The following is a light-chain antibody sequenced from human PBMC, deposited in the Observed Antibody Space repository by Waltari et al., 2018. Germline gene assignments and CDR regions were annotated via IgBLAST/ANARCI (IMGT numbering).Light chain of an antibody. V-gene: IGKV3-20*01. CDR1: QSIHSAY. CDR3: HQYGPSLWT. J-gene: IGKJ1*01. Sequence: EIVLTQSPGTLSLTPGDRLTVPCRASQSIHSAYLAWYQHKPGQAPRLLIFGTSTRAAGIPDRFSGSGSGTDFTLTISRLEPEDFAVYFCHQYGPSLWTFGQGTKVEI. CDR2: GTS.